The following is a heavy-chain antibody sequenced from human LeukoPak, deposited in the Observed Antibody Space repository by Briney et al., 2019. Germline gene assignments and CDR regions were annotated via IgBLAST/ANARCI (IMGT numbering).Heavy chain of an antibody. CDR1: GGSFSGYY. Sequence: SEALSLTCAVYGGSFSGYYWSWIRQPPGKGLEWIGEINHSGSTNYNPSLKSRVTISVDTSKNQFSLKLSSVTAADTAVYYCARGLSAIVHWGQGTLVTVSS. J-gene: IGHJ4*02. CDR3: ARGLSAIVH. D-gene: IGHD2-21*02. CDR2: INHSGST. V-gene: IGHV4-34*01.